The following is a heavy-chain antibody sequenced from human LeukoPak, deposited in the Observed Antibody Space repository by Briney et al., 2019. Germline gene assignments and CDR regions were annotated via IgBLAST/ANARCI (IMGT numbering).Heavy chain of an antibody. V-gene: IGHV4-59*01. CDR1: GGSIRGYY. D-gene: IGHD3-10*01. CDR2: IYSSGST. J-gene: IGHJ6*03. Sequence: ASETLSLTCNVSGGSIRGYYWSWIRQPPGKGLEWIGYIYSSGSTNYNPSLKSRVTMSVDTSKNQFSLKVNPVTAADTAVYYCARVYDSGSQAYFYYMDVWGKGTTVTISS. CDR3: ARVYDSGSQAYFYYMDV.